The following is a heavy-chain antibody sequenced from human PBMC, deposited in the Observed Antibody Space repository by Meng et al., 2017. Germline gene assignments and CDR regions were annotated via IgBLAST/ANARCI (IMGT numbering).Heavy chain of an antibody. CDR2: INPKSGDT. CDR1: GYNFPDYY. D-gene: IGHD6-25*01. CDR3: ARDEDISAAGKLFGDY. J-gene: IGHJ4*02. V-gene: IGHV1-2*06. Sequence: VRLVQAGAEVKKPGASLKVSCKPSGYNFPDYYIHWVRRAPGQGLEWMGRINPKSGDTHYAQKFQARVTMTGDTSISTAYMELSGLRSDDTAMYYCARDEDISAAGKLFGDYWGQGTLVTVSS.